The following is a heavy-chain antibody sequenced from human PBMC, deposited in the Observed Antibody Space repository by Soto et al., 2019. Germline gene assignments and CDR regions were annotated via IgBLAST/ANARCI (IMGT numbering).Heavy chain of an antibody. V-gene: IGHV1-18*04. Sequence: QVKLLQSGAEVKKPGASVKVSCKASGYPFTSYGISWVRQAPGTGLEWMGWISAYNGNTNYAQKLQGRVTMTTVTSTSTAYIELRSFRSDDTAVYYCARLEATAIRGGYFDYWGQGTLVTVSS. D-gene: IGHD2-2*02. CDR2: ISAYNGNT. CDR3: ARLEATAIRGGYFDY. CDR1: GYPFTSYG. J-gene: IGHJ4*02.